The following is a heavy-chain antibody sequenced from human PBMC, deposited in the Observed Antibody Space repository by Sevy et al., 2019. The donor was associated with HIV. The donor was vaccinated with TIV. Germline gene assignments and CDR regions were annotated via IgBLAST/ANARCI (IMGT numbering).Heavy chain of an antibody. CDR1: GFSFSSYG. D-gene: IGHD3-16*01. CDR3: GKEGGGEGGDH. Sequence: GGSLRLSCAASGFSFSSYGMHWVRQAPGKGLEWMSYIQYDGSNKDYADSVKGRLTSSNDNSKNTLYLQMNNVRVEDRAVFYCGKEGGGEGGDHWGQGTLVTVSS. CDR2: IQYDGSNK. J-gene: IGHJ4*02. V-gene: IGHV3-30*02.